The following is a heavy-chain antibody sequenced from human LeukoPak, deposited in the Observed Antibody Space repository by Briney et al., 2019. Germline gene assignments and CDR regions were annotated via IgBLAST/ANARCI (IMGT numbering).Heavy chain of an antibody. CDR2: IKQDGSEK. V-gene: IGHV3-7*04. Sequence: GGSLRLSCAASGFTFRSYWMSWVRQAPGKGLEWVANIKQDGSEKYYVDSVKGRFTISRDNAKNSLYLQMNSLRAEDTAVYYCARVGATHYYYYMDVWGKGTTVTVSS. D-gene: IGHD1-26*01. CDR1: GFTFRSYW. J-gene: IGHJ6*03. CDR3: ARVGATHYYYYMDV.